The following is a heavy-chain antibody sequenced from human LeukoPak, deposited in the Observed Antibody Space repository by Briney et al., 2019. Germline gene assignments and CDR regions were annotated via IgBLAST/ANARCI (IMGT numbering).Heavy chain of an antibody. CDR3: AELGITMIGGV. CDR1: GFTFTNYW. J-gene: IGHJ6*04. Sequence: GGALRLTCAVTGFTFTNYWMTWVRQAPGKGLAGVANINQDETEKFYVDSVVGRFTISRDNGKNFLYLQMNSLRAEDTAVYYCAELGITMIGGVWGKGTTVTISS. D-gene: IGHD3-10*02. V-gene: IGHV3-7*01. CDR2: INQDETEK.